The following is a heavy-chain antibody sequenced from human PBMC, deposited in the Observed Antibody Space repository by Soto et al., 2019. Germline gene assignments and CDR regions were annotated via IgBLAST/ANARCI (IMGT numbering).Heavy chain of an antibody. J-gene: IGHJ4*02. V-gene: IGHV5-51*01. Sequence: PGESLKISCKGSGYNFSNYWIGWVRQMPGKGLEWMGNIYPGDSEIRYRPSFQGQVTISADKSISTAYLQWSSLKASDTALYFCSIMQYSYGQLDYFDYWGQGTKVTVSS. CDR1: GYNFSNYW. CDR3: SIMQYSYGQLDYFDY. D-gene: IGHD3-16*01. CDR2: IYPGDSEI.